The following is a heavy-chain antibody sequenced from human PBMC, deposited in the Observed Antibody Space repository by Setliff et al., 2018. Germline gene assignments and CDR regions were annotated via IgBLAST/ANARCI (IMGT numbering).Heavy chain of an antibody. J-gene: IGHJ3*02. CDR1: GYTFTSYC. Sequence: ASVKVSCKASGYTFTSYCMHWVRQAPGQGLEWMGIINPSGGSTNYAQKFQGRVTMTRDTSTSTVYMELSSLRSEDTALYYCARRMWELRSDAFDIWGQGTMVT. D-gene: IGHD1-26*01. CDR3: ARRMWELRSDAFDI. V-gene: IGHV1-46*01. CDR2: INPSGGST.